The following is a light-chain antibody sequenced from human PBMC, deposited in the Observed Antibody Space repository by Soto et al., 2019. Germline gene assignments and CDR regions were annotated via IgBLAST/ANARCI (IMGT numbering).Light chain of an antibody. CDR3: QQRSHWPPT. Sequence: EIVLTQSPDTLSLSPGERATLSCRASQSVSSFLAWYQQKPGQAPRLLIYDASNRATGIPGRFSGSGSGTDFTLTISSLESEDFAVYYCQQRSHWPPTFGGGTKVEI. V-gene: IGKV3-11*01. J-gene: IGKJ4*01. CDR1: QSVSSF. CDR2: DAS.